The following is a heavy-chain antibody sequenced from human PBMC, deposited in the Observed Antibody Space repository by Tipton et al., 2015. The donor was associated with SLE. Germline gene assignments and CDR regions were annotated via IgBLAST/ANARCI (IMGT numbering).Heavy chain of an antibody. CDR2: ISGSGGST. J-gene: IGHJ4*02. V-gene: IGHV3-23*01. Sequence: SLRLSCTASGFIFSSYAMSWVRQAPGKGLEWVSGISGSGGSTYYADSVKGRFTISRDNSKNTLYVQMNSLGAEDTAVYYCAKSRAVFGDAKNFGSWRQGTLVTVSS. CDR3: AKSRAVFGDAKNFGS. D-gene: IGHD3-3*01. CDR1: GFIFSSYA.